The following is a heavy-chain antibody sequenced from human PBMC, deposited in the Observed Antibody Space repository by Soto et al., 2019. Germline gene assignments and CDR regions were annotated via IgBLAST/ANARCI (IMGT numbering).Heavy chain of an antibody. D-gene: IGHD3-3*01. V-gene: IGHV3-30*18. Sequence: PGGSLSLSCAASGFTFSSYCMHWVRQAPGKGLEWVAVISYDGSNKYYADSVKGRFTISRDNSKNTLYLQMNSLRAEDTAVYYCAKEPLDFWSPKGAFDIWGQGTMVTVSS. CDR2: ISYDGSNK. CDR3: AKEPLDFWSPKGAFDI. CDR1: GFTFSSYC. J-gene: IGHJ3*02.